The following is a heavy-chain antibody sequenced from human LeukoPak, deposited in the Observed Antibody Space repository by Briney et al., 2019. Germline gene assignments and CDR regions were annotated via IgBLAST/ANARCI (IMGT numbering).Heavy chain of an antibody. V-gene: IGHV4-59*08. Sequence: PSETLSLTCTVSGGSISSYYWSWIRQPPGKGLEWIGYISYSGSTYYNPSLKSRVTISVDTSKNQFSLKLSSVTAPDTAVYYCARHEDRNWYFDHWGQGTLVTVSS. J-gene: IGHJ4*02. CDR3: ARHEDRNWYFDH. CDR1: GGSISSYY. D-gene: IGHD1-1*01. CDR2: ISYSGST.